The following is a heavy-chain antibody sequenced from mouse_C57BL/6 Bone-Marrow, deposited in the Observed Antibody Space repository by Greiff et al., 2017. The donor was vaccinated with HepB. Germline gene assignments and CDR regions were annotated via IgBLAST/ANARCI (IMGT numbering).Heavy chain of an antibody. CDR1: GYAFSSSW. CDR2: IYPGDGNT. J-gene: IGHJ2*01. D-gene: IGHD2-2*01. V-gene: IGHV1-82*01. Sequence: QVQLQQSGPELVKPGASVKISCKASGYAFSSSWMNWVKQRPGKGLEWIGRIYPGDGNTNYNGKFKGKATLTADKSSSTAYMQLSSLTSEDSAVYFYATLWLGCRSPGDWGQGTTLTVSS. CDR3: ATLWLGCRSPGD.